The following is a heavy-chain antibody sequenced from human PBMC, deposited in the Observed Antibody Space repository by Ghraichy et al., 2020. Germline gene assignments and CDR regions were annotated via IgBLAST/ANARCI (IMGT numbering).Heavy chain of an antibody. CDR3: AVLASHGVDV. Sequence: SQNLSLTCGVSGGSISTGGYSWTWIRQAPGKGLEWIGYIYYGGSAHLNPSLKSRVTISVDGSRNRFSLDVTSMTAADAAVYYCAVLASHGVDVWGQGTTVAVSS. V-gene: IGHV4-30-2*01. CDR2: IYYGGSA. D-gene: IGHD3-3*01. CDR1: GGSISTGGYS. J-gene: IGHJ6*02.